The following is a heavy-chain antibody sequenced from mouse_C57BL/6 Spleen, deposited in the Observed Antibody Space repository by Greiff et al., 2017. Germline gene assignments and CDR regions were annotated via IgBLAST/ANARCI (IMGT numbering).Heavy chain of an antibody. J-gene: IGHJ3*01. D-gene: IGHD2-2*01. CDR2: IYPGDGDT. Sequence: QVQLQQSGPELVKPGASVKISCKASGYAFSSSWMNWVKQRPGKGLEWIGRIYPGDGDTNYNGKFKGKATLTADKSSSTAYMQLSSLTSEDSAVYFCASGYHYQAWFAYWGQGTLVTVSA. CDR3: ASGYHYQAWFAY. V-gene: IGHV1-82*01. CDR1: GYAFSSSW.